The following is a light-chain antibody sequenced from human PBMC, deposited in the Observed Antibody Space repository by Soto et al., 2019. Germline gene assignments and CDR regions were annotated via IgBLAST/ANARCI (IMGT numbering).Light chain of an antibody. CDR2: GAF. V-gene: IGKV3-20*01. CDR3: QQYDSSPRT. J-gene: IGKJ1*01. Sequence: EIVLTQSPDTLSLSPGERATLSCRASQSVSSSYLAWYQQKPGQPPRLLIYGAFSRATDIPDRFSGSGSGTDFTLTISRLEPEDFAVYYCQQYDSSPRTFGQGTKVEIK. CDR1: QSVSSSY.